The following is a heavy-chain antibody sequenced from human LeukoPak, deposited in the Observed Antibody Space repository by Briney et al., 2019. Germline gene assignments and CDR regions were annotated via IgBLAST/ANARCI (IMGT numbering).Heavy chain of an antibody. Sequence: PGGSLRLSCAASGFTFSDYYMSWIRQAPGMGLEWVSYIVGSSSNIYYADSVKGRFTISRDNAKNSLYLQMDSLRAEDTAVYYCATDSPETAAFDYWGQGTLVTVSS. CDR3: ATDSPETAAFDY. CDR2: IVGSSSNI. D-gene: IGHD1-1*01. V-gene: IGHV3-11*04. CDR1: GFTFSDYY. J-gene: IGHJ4*02.